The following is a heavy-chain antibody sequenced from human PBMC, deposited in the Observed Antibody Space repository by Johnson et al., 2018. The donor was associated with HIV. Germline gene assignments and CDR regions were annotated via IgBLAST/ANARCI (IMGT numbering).Heavy chain of an antibody. V-gene: IGHV3-30*19. CDR2: ISYDGSNK. CDR1: GITFSSYG. D-gene: IGHD6-6*01. J-gene: IGHJ3*02. Sequence: QVQLVESGGGVVQPGRSLRLSCEASGITFSSYGMNWVRQAPGKGLEWVAVISYDGSNKYYADSVKGRFTISRDNSKNTLYLQMNSLRAEDTAVYYCAKVSSSSTWAHDPFDIWGQGTMVTVSS. CDR3: AKVSSSSTWAHDPFDI.